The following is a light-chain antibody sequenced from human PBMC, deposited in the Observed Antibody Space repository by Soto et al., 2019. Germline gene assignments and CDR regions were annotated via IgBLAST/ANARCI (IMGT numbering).Light chain of an antibody. CDR1: QSISGW. CDR2: DVS. Sequence: DIQMTQSPSTLSASVGDRVTIPCRASQSISGWLAWYQQKPGKAPKLLIYDVSSLESGVPSRFSGSGSGTEFTLAISSLQPDDFATYYCQQYNSYPWTFGQGTKVDIK. CDR3: QQYNSYPWT. V-gene: IGKV1-5*01. J-gene: IGKJ1*01.